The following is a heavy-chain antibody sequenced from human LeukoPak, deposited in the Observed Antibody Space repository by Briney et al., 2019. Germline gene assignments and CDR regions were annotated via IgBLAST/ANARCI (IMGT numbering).Heavy chain of an antibody. CDR1: GFTFRISA. D-gene: IGHD6-19*01. CDR3: AREGWQVPDWFDP. CDR2: ISASGDCT. V-gene: IGHV3-23*01. Sequence: GGSLRLSCAASGFTFRISAMTWVRQAPGKGLEWVSSISASGDCTYYAGSVKGRFTISRDNSKNTLYLQMSGLRAEDSAVYHCAREGWQVPDWFDPWGQGTLVTVSS. J-gene: IGHJ5*02.